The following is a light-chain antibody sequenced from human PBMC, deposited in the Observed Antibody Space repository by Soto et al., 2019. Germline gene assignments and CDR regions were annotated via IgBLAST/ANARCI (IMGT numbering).Light chain of an antibody. V-gene: IGLV2-14*01. J-gene: IGLJ1*01. CDR1: SSDVGTNNY. CDR2: EVS. Sequence: QSVLTQPASVSGSPGQSITISCTGTSSDVGTNNYVSWYQQHPGKAPKLIIYEVSNRPSGVSNRFSGSKSGNTASLTVSGLQAEDEADYYCSSYADSSTLFGTGTKVTV. CDR3: SSYADSSTL.